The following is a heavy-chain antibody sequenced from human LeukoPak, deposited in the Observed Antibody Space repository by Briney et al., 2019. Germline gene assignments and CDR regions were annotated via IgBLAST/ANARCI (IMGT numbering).Heavy chain of an antibody. J-gene: IGHJ4*02. CDR3: VKLESGNYDY. CDR1: GGSVRSSSYY. CDR2: LYYSGST. V-gene: IGHV4-39*01. Sequence: KPSETLSLTCTISGGSVRSSSYYWGWIRQPPGKGLECIGSLYYSGSTYYNPSLKSRVTISVGTSQNQFSLKLSSVTAADTAIYYCVKLESGNYDYWGQGTLVTVSS. D-gene: IGHD1-26*01.